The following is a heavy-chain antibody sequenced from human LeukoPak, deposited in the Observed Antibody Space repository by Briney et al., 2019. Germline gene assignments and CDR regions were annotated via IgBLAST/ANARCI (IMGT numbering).Heavy chain of an antibody. CDR1: GGSISSYY. V-gene: IGHV4-59*01. CDR2: IYYSGST. CDR3: ARDGATIFGVADYYMDV. D-gene: IGHD3-3*01. Sequence: SETLSLTCTVSGGSISSYYWSWIRQPPGKGLEWIGYIYYSGSTNYNPSLKSRVTISVDTSKNQFSPKLSSVTAADTAVYYCARDGATIFGVADYYMDVWGKGTTVTVSS. J-gene: IGHJ6*03.